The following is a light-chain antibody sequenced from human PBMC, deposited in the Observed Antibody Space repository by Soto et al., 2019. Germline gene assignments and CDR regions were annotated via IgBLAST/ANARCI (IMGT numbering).Light chain of an antibody. CDR2: DVS. J-gene: IGLJ1*01. Sequence: QSALTQPASVSGSPGQSITISCTGTSSDVGDYNYVSWYQQHPGKAPKVMIYDVSNRPSGVSNRVSGSKSGNTASLTISGLQAEDEADYYCSSYTSSSTLVFGTVTKLTVL. V-gene: IGLV2-14*01. CDR3: SSYTSSSTLV. CDR1: SSDVGDYNY.